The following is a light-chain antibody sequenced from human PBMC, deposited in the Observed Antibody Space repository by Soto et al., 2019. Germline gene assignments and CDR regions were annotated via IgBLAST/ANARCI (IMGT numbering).Light chain of an antibody. CDR3: TSYAGSNNLV. CDR1: SSDIGGYNY. V-gene: IGLV2-8*01. CDR2: EVS. Sequence: LRLAITISCTGTSSDIGGYNYVSWYQQHPGKAPKLIIYEVSKRPSGVPDRFSGSKSGNTASLTVSGLQAEDEADYYCTSYAGSNNLVFGGGTKVTVL. J-gene: IGLJ3*02.